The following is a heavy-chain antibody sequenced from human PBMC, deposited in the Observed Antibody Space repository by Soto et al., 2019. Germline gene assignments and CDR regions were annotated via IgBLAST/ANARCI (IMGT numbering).Heavy chain of an antibody. V-gene: IGHV3-30-3*01. CDR2: ISYDGSNK. Sequence: QVQLVESGGGVVQPGRSLRLSCAASGFTFSSYAMHWVRQAPGKGLEWVAVISYDGSNKYYADSVKGRFTISRDNSKNTLYLQMNSLRAEDTAVYYCAREVEAYFDWLWSGGSAFDIWGQGTMVTVSS. CDR3: AREVEAYFDWLWSGGSAFDI. CDR1: GFTFSSYA. J-gene: IGHJ3*02. D-gene: IGHD3-9*01.